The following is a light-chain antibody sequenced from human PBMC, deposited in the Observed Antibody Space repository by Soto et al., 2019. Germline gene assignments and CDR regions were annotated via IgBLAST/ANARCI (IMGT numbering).Light chain of an antibody. CDR1: QDIRSD. CDR2: AAS. J-gene: IGKJ3*01. V-gene: IGKV1-6*01. Sequence: AIQMTQSPSSLSASVGDRVTITCRASQDIRSDLGWYQQEPGKAPKLLIFAASRLQIGVPARFSGSGSDTDFTLTISSLQPEDFATYYCLQSYTYPHTFGPGTKVDI. CDR3: LQSYTYPHT.